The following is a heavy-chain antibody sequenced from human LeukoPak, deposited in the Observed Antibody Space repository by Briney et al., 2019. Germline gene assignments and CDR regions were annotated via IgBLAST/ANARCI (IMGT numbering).Heavy chain of an antibody. CDR2: ISGSGGGT. CDR1: GFTFSSFA. Sequence: GGSLRLSCAASGFTFSSFAMSWVRQAPGKGLEWVSAISGSGGGTYYAGSVKGRFTISRDNSMNTVYLQMNNLRAEDTAVYYCAKDRWSSGTAHFDYWGQGTLVTGSS. V-gene: IGHV3-23*01. CDR3: AKDRWSSGTAHFDY. J-gene: IGHJ4*02. D-gene: IGHD6-19*01.